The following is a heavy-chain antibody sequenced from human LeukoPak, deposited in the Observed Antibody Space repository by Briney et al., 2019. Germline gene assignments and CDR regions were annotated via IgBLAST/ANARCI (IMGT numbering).Heavy chain of an antibody. J-gene: IGHJ4*02. V-gene: IGHV4-39*01. Sequence: PSETLSLTCTVSGDSIISNIYWWDWVRLPPGKGLEWIGATFYTGRTFYSPSLKSRVTISVDTSKNQFSLDLSSATAADTAVYYCARRRHNFDFYDVWGQGTLVTVSS. CDR1: GDSIISNIYW. CDR2: TFYTGRT. D-gene: IGHD3/OR15-3a*01. CDR3: ARRRHNFDFYDV.